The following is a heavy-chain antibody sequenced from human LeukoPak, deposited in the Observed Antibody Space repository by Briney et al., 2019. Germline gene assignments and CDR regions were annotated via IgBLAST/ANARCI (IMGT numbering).Heavy chain of an antibody. CDR1: GFTFSTYA. V-gene: IGHV3-30-3*01. D-gene: IGHD1-14*01. J-gene: IGHJ4*02. Sequence: GTSLRLSCAASGFTFSTYAMHWVRQAPGKGLEWVAVISYDGSHKYYADSVKGRFTISRDNSKNMLELQMNSLTTEDTAMYYCTRDLTRNFDYWGQGTLVTVSS. CDR2: ISYDGSHK. CDR3: TRDLTRNFDY.